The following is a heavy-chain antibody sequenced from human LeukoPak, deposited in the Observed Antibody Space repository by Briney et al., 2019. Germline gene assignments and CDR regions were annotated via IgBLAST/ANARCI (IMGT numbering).Heavy chain of an antibody. CDR2: I. V-gene: IGHV3-7*01. Sequence: GGSLRLSCVASGSTFSRFRMSWVRQPPGKGLEWVANIYYVDSVKGRFTVSTDNAKNSLYLQMTSLRAEDTAVYYCASSWGSAIDFWGQGTLVTVSS. J-gene: IGHJ4*02. CDR3: ASSWGSAIDF. CDR1: GSTFSRFR. D-gene: IGHD3-16*01.